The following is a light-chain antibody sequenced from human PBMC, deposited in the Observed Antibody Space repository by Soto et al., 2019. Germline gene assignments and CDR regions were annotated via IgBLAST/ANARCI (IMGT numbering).Light chain of an antibody. Sequence: QSVLTQPPSASGSPGQSVTISCTGTSSDVGGYNYVSWYQQHPGKAPKLMIYDVTKRPSGVPDRFSGSKSGTSASLTVSGLQAEDEADYYCSSYAGSKNDVVFGGGTKLNVL. V-gene: IGLV2-8*01. J-gene: IGLJ2*01. CDR2: DVT. CDR3: SSYAGSKNDVV. CDR1: SSDVGGYNY.